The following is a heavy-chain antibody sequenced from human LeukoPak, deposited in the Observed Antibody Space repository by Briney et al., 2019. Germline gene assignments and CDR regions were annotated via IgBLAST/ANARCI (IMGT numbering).Heavy chain of an antibody. D-gene: IGHD2-15*01. CDR2: ISSSSSTI. V-gene: IGHV3-48*01. CDR3: ARCRSGGSPNWFDP. Sequence: GGSLRLSCAASGFTFSSYSMNWVRQAPGKGLEWVSYISSSSSTIYYADSVKGRFTISRDNAKNSLYLQMNSLRAEDTAVYYCARCRSGGSPNWFDPWGQGTLVTVSS. CDR1: GFTFSSYS. J-gene: IGHJ5*02.